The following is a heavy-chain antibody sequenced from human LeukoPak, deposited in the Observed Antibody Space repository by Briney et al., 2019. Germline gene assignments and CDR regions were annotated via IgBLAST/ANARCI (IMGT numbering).Heavy chain of an antibody. V-gene: IGHV3-30*02. CDR2: IRSGGIDE. CDR1: TFTYSNYG. J-gene: IGHJ4*02. Sequence: GGSLRLSGAASTFTYSNYGMHWVRQAPGKGLEWVAFIRSGGIDEYYADSVRGRFTISRGNSKNTLYLQMNSLRVEDTAVYYCAKMQGIAATGDIPYWGQGTLVTVSS. CDR3: AKMQGIAATGDIPY. D-gene: IGHD6-13*01.